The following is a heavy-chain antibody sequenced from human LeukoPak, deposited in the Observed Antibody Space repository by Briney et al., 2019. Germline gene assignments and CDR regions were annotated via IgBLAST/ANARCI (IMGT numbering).Heavy chain of an antibody. D-gene: IGHD3-16*01. V-gene: IGHV1-2*04. CDR1: GYTFTGYY. J-gene: IGHJ5*02. CDR2: INPNSGGT. Sequence: ASVKVSCKASGYTFTGYYMHWVRQAPGQGLEWMGWINPNSGGTNYAQKFQGWVTMTRDTSISTAYMELSRLRSDDTAVYYCARGGIRGSYRRGGYVISPGGQGPLAPFSS. CDR3: ARGGIRGSYRRGGYVISP.